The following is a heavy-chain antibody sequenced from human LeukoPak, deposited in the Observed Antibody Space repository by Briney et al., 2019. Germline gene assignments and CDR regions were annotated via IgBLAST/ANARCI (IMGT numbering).Heavy chain of an antibody. CDR2: ISSSGSTI. J-gene: IGHJ4*02. D-gene: IGHD3-22*01. CDR3: ARSGYYDTSGYYSSLPSDY. CDR1: GFTFSDYY. Sequence: GGSLRLSCAASGFTFSDYYMTWIRQAPGKGLEWVSYISSSGSTIYYADSAKGRFTISRDNAKNSLYLQMNSLRADDTAVYYCARSGYYDTSGYYSSLPSDYWGQGTLVTVSS. V-gene: IGHV3-11*01.